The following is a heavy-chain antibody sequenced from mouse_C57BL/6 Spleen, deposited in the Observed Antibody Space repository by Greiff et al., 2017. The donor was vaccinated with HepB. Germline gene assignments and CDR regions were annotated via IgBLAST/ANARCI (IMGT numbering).Heavy chain of an antibody. CDR3: AEGGDYYGSSYHFDY. CDR1: GYTFTDHT. J-gene: IGHJ2*01. D-gene: IGHD1-1*01. CDR2: IYPRDGST. Sequence: QVQLQQSDAELVKPGASVKISCKVSGYTFTDHTIHWMKQRPEQGLEWIGYIYPRDGSTKYNEKFKGKATLTADKSSSTAYMQLNSLTSEDSAVYFCAEGGDYYGSSYHFDYWGQGTTLTVSS. V-gene: IGHV1-78*01.